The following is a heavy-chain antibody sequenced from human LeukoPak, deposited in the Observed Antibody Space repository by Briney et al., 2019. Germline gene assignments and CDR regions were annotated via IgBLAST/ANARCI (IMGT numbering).Heavy chain of an antibody. CDR1: GGSISSYY. CDR3: ARVVEMATQYYYYYYMDV. CDR2: IYYSGST. J-gene: IGHJ6*03. Sequence: SETPSLTCTVSGGSISSYYWGWIRQPPGKGLEWIGYIYYSGSTNYNPSLKSRVTISVDTSKNQFSLKLSSVTAADTAVYYCARVVEMATQYYYYYYMDVWGKGTTVTVS. V-gene: IGHV4-59*01. D-gene: IGHD5-24*01.